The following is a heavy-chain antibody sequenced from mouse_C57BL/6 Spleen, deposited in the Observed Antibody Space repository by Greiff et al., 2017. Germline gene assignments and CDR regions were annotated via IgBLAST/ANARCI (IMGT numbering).Heavy chain of an antibody. CDR2: ISDGGSYT. Sequence: EVKLVESGGGLVKPGGSLKLSCAASGFTFSSYAMSWVRPTPEKRLEWVATISDGGSYTSYPDNVKGRFTISRDNAKNNLYLQMSHLTSEDTAMDYGARDGYWGQGTTLTVSS. V-gene: IGHV5-4*01. J-gene: IGHJ2*01. CDR3: ARDGY. CDR1: GFTFSSYA.